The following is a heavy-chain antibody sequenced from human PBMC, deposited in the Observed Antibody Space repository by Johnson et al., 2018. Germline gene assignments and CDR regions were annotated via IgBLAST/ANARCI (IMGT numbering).Heavy chain of an antibody. Sequence: VQSGRSLRLSCAASGFTFDDYAMHWVRQAPGKGLEWVSGISWNSGSIGYADSVKGRFTISRDNAKNSLSLQMNSLGAEDTALYYCAKGGTLVIIYFDYWGQGTLVTVSS. J-gene: IGHJ4*02. CDR2: ISWNSGSI. V-gene: IGHV3-9*01. CDR1: GFTFDDYA. CDR3: AKGGTLVIIYFDY. D-gene: IGHD3-9*01.